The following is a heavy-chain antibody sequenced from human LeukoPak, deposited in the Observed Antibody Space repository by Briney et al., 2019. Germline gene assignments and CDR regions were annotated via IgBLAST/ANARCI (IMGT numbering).Heavy chain of an antibody. V-gene: IGHV1-24*01. CDR3: ARDSSGYYYYFDY. CDR1: GYTLTELS. D-gene: IGHD3-22*01. J-gene: IGHJ4*02. Sequence: ASVKVSCKVSGYTLTELSMHWVRQAPGKGLEWMGGFDPEDGETIYAQKFQGRVTITRDTSASTAYMELSSLRSEDTAVYYCARDSSGYYYYFDYWGQGTLVTVSS. CDR2: FDPEDGET.